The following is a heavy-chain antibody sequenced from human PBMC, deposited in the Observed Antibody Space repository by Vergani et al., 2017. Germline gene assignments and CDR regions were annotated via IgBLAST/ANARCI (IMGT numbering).Heavy chain of an antibody. D-gene: IGHD1-26*01. V-gene: IGHV4-34*01. J-gene: IGHJ4*02. Sequence: QVQLQQWGAGLLKPSETLSLTCAVYGGSFSGYYWSWIRQPPGKGLEWIGEINHSGSTNDNPTLKSRVTISVDTSKNQFSLKLSSVTAADTAVYYCARWSLGATWSGDFDYWGQGTLVTVSS. CDR1: GGSFSGYY. CDR2: INHSGST. CDR3: ARWSLGATWSGDFDY.